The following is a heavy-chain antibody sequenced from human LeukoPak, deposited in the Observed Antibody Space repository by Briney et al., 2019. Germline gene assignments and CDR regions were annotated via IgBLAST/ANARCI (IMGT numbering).Heavy chain of an antibody. J-gene: IGHJ4*02. CDR1: GGSISSYY. CDR2: IYYSGST. Sequence: SETLSLTCTVSGGSISSYYWSWIRQPPGKGLEWIGYIYYSGSTNYNPSLKSRVTISVDTSKNQFSLKLSSVTAADTAVYYCARVEAAVLDYWGQGTLVTVSS. D-gene: IGHD6-13*01. CDR3: ARVEAAVLDY. V-gene: IGHV4-59*01.